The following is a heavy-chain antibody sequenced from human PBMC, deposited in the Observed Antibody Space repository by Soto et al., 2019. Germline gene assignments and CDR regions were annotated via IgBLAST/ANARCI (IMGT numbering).Heavy chain of an antibody. CDR1: GYTFINYH. V-gene: IGHV1-18*01. Sequence: QVQLVQSGGEVKKPGASVTVSCKASGYTFINYHITWVRQAPGQGLEWMAWINTYNGMTDYAQKFQGRVTMTRDTSTSTAYMELRNLGSDDTAVSFCAKSPRGEMATDWGQGTLVTVSS. CDR3: AKSPRGEMATD. J-gene: IGHJ4*02. CDR2: INTYNGMT. D-gene: IGHD5-12*01.